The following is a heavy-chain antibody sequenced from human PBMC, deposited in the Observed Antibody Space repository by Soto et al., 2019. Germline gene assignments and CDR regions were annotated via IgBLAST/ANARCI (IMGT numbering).Heavy chain of an antibody. J-gene: IGHJ4*02. D-gene: IGHD2-15*01. CDR3: GWYDY. Sequence: QVQLVESGGGVVQPGRSLRLSCATSGFIFSNYGIHWIRQAPGKGLEWVAVILSDGSNKYYAESVKGRFTISRDNSKNTLDLQMNSLRAEDTAVYYCGWYDYWGQGTLVTVSS. CDR2: ILSDGSNK. CDR1: GFIFSNYG. V-gene: IGHV3-30*03.